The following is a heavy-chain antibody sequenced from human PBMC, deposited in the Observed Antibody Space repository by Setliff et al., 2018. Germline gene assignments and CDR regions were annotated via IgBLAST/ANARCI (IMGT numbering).Heavy chain of an antibody. J-gene: IGHJ4*02. V-gene: IGHV1-18*01. D-gene: IGHD5-12*01. CDR3: VRGPGPSVVVAIPFDH. CDR1: GYAFITFG. CDR2: MSPVYGIA. Sequence: VKVSCKTSGYAFITFGMSWVRQAPGQGLEWMGWMSPVYGIANCARKFQGRVTLTADTSTTTAYLELASLRDDDTAVYYCVRGPGPSVVVAIPFDHWGQGSLVTVSS.